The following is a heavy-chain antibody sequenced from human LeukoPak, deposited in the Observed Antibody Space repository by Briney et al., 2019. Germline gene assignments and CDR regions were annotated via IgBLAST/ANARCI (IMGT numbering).Heavy chain of an antibody. CDR1: GFTFSSYA. J-gene: IGHJ4*02. Sequence: GGSLRLACAASGFTFSSYAMSWVRQAPGRGLEWVSAISGSGGSTYYADSVKGRFTISRDNSKNTLYLQMNSLRAEDTAVYYCAKDGWTQHNKFDYWGQGTLVTVSS. CDR3: AKDGWTQHNKFDY. V-gene: IGHV3-23*01. D-gene: IGHD2-15*01. CDR2: ISGSGGST.